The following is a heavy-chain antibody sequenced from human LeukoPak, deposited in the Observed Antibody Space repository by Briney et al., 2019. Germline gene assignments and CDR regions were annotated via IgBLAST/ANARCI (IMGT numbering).Heavy chain of an antibody. CDR1: GFTFSNYW. CDR3: ARDLSGVAGYTYGRGIDY. V-gene: IGHV3-7*01. J-gene: IGHJ4*02. D-gene: IGHD5-18*01. Sequence: GGSLRLSCAASGFTFSNYWMSWVRQAPEKGLEWVANIKPDGSEKGYVDSLRGRFTISRDNAKTSLYLQMNSLRAEDTAVYYCARDLSGVAGYTYGRGIDYWGQGTLVTVSS. CDR2: IKPDGSEK.